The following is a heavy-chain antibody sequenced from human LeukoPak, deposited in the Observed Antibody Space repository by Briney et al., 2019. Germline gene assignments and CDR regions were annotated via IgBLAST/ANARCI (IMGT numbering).Heavy chain of an antibody. J-gene: IGHJ5*02. D-gene: IGHD5-18*01. Sequence: GGSLRLSCAASGFTFSSYEMNWVRQAPGKGLEWLSYISSNGYTIYYADSVKGRSTISRDNAKNSLYLQMNSLRAEDTAVYYCARPRIQLFDPWGQGTLVTVSS. CDR3: ARPRIQLFDP. CDR2: ISSNGYTI. CDR1: GFTFSSYE. V-gene: IGHV3-48*03.